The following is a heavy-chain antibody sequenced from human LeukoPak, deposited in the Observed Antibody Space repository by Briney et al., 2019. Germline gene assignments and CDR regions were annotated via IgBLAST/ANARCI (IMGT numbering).Heavy chain of an antibody. CDR2: IYYSGST. V-gene: IGHV4-39*07. CDR1: GGSISSSSYY. Sequence: SETLSLTCTVSGGSISSSSYYWGWIRQPPGKGLEWIGSIYYSGSTYYNTSLKSRVTISVDTSKNQFSLKLSSVTAADTAVYYCASGYGDYYVFDYWGQGTLVTVSS. CDR3: ASGYGDYYVFDY. J-gene: IGHJ4*02. D-gene: IGHD4-17*01.